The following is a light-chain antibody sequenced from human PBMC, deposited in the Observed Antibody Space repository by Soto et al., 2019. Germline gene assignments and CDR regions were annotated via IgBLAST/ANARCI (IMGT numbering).Light chain of an antibody. Sequence: EIVRTQSPATLSVSPGERATLSCRASQSISTELAWYQQKPGQPPRLLIYSASTRATGVPARFTGSGSGSEFTLTISGLQSEDFAVYYCQQGHNSPLTFGQGTRLEI. V-gene: IGKV3-15*01. CDR3: QQGHNSPLT. CDR1: QSISTE. CDR2: SAS. J-gene: IGKJ2*01.